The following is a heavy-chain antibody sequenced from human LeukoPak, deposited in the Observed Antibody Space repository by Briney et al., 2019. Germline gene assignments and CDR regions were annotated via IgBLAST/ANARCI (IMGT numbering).Heavy chain of an antibody. CDR3: AGHDAFDI. CDR2: TNHSGST. Sequence: SETLSLTCAVYGGSFSGYYWSWIRQPPGKGLEWIGETNHSGSTNYNPSLKSRVTISVDTSKNQFSLKLSSVTAADTAVYYCAGHDAFDIWGQGTMVTVSS. V-gene: IGHV4-34*01. CDR1: GGSFSGYY. J-gene: IGHJ3*02.